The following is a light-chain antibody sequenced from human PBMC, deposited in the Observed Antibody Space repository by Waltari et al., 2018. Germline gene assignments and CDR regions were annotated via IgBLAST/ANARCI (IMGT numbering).Light chain of an antibody. CDR3: VAWDDSLSGYV. J-gene: IGLJ1*01. CDR1: SSNVGRDN. Sequence: QSVLTQPPSASATPGQRVTISCSGSSSNVGRDNVYWFQQLPGTAPKLLIYNDHQRPSGVPYRFSGSKSGTSASLAISGLRSEDEADYYCVAWDDSLSGYVFGTGTKVTVL. CDR2: NDH. V-gene: IGLV1-47*02.